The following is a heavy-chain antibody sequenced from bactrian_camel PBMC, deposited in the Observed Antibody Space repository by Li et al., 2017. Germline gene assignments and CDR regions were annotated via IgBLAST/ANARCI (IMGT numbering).Heavy chain of an antibody. CDR3: AADLLVFGTYCSGGYCNPTQCPDGFGY. J-gene: IGHJ6*01. Sequence: VQLVESGGGSVQVGGSLRLNCAASGVTDRTTCMGWFRQVAGKEREGIASIDSDGSTSYADSVKGRFTISKDNAKNTLYLQMNSLKPEDTAMYYCAADLLVFGTYCSGGYCNPTQCPDGFGYWGQGTQVTVS. D-gene: IGHD2*01. V-gene: IGHV3S53*01. CDR1: GVTDRTTC. CDR2: IDSDGST.